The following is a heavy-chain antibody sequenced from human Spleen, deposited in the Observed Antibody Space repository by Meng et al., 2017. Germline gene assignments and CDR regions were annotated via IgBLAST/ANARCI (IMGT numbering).Heavy chain of an antibody. CDR1: GFTFSKYA. V-gene: IGHV3-23*01. CDR2: ISGSVGST. D-gene: IGHD1-26*01. Sequence: GESLKISCAASGFTFSKYAMSWVRQAPGKGLEWVAAISGSVGSTSYADSVKGRFTISRDNSKNTVYLQMNSLRAEDTAVYYCAPSKWATDYFDYWGQGTLVTVSS. CDR3: APSKWATDYFDY. J-gene: IGHJ4*02.